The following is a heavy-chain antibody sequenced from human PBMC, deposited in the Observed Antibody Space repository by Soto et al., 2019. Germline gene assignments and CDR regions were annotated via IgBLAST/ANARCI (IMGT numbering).Heavy chain of an antibody. CDR3: ARLGGHCNSASCHGHYGMDV. CDR1: GGSISSGPYS. Sequence: SLTISLPWTVAGGSISSGPYSWGWIHKPPGKGLERIGTFYYSDRTHYTPSLESRLPTSVNTSNHQFSLKVYSVTAADTAVYYCARLGGHCNSASCHGHYGMDVWRQGTTVTVTS. J-gene: IGHJ6*02. CDR2: FYYSDRT. V-gene: IGHV4-39*01. D-gene: IGHD2-2*01.